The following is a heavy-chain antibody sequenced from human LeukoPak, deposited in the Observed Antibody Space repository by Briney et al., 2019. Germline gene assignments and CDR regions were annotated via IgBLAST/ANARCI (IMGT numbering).Heavy chain of an antibody. CDR3: ARDSSSWYGYFQH. D-gene: IGHD6-13*01. CDR2: VYYSGST. Sequence: SETLSLTCTVSGGSISTYYWSWIRQPPGKGLEWIGYVYYSGSTNYNPSLKSRVTISADTSKNQFSLQLNSVTPEDTAVYYCARDSSSWYGYFQHWGQGTLVTVSS. V-gene: IGHV4-59*12. CDR1: GGSISTYY. J-gene: IGHJ1*01.